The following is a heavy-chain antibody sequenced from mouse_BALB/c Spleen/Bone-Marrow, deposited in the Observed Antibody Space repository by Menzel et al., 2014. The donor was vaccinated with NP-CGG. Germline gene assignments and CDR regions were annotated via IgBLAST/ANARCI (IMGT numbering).Heavy chain of an antibody. CDR1: GFSLTNCG. CDR2: IWAGGST. CDR3: ARVTSSAVGAMDS. J-gene: IGHJ4*01. Sequence: QVQLKDSGPGLVAPSQSLSITCTVSGFSLTNCGVHWVRQPPGKGLEWLGVIWAGGSTNYNSALMSRLSIGKDNSKSQVFLKMNSLQTDDTAMYYCARVTSSAVGAMDSWGQGTSVTVSS. D-gene: IGHD3-2*02. V-gene: IGHV2-9*02.